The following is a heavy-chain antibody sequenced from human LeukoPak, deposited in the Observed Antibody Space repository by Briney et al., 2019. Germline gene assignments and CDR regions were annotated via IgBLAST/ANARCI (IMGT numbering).Heavy chain of an antibody. V-gene: IGHV3-21*01. J-gene: IGHJ4*02. CDR2: ISSSSSYI. CDR3: ARDSGYSYGFPFDY. Sequence: GGSLRLSCAASGFTFSSYSMNWVRQAPGKGLEWVSSISSSSSYIYYADSVKGRFTISRDNAMNSLYLQMNSLRAEDTAVYYCARDSGYSYGFPFDYWGQGTLVTVSS. CDR1: GFTFSSYS. D-gene: IGHD5-18*01.